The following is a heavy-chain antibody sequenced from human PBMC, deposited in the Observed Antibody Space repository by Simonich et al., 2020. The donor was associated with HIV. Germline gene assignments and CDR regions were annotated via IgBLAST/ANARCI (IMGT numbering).Heavy chain of an antibody. V-gene: IGHV3-48*03. CDR2: ISSSGSTI. J-gene: IGHJ4*02. CDR1: GLPFSSYE. Sequence: EVQLVESGGGLVQPGGSLGLSCAASGLPFSSYEMNWVRQAPVKGLEWVSYISSSGSTIYYADSVKGRFTISRDNAKNSLYLQMNSLRAEDTAVYYCARDYYGSGSYYIYFDYWGQGTLVTVSS. D-gene: IGHD3-10*01. CDR3: ARDYYGSGSYYIYFDY.